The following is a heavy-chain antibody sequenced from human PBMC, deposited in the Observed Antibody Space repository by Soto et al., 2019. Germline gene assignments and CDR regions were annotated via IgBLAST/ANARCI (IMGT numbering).Heavy chain of an antibody. CDR3: AKSYDFWSGYYDY. D-gene: IGHD3-3*01. CDR2: ISNTGGGT. J-gene: IGHJ4*02. V-gene: IGHV3-23*01. CDR1: GFTFNNYA. Sequence: PGGSLRLSCAASGFTFNNYAMNWVRQAPGMGLEWVATISNTGGGTYYADSVKGRFTISRDNSKNTLYLQMSSLRVEDTAVYYCAKSYDFWSGYYDYWGQGTLVTVSS.